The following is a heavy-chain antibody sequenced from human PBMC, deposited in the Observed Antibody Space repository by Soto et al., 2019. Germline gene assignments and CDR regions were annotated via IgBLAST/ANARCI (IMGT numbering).Heavy chain of an antibody. D-gene: IGHD5-12*01. Sequence: QVQLVQSGAEEKKPGASVKVSCKAYGYTFTNYAMHWVRQAPGQRLEWMGWINAGNGNTKYSQKFQGRVTITRDTSASTAYMELSSLRSEDTAVYYYARVSGYYLPDYWGQGTLLTVSS. V-gene: IGHV1-3*05. CDR3: ARVSGYYLPDY. CDR2: INAGNGNT. J-gene: IGHJ4*02. CDR1: GYTFTNYA.